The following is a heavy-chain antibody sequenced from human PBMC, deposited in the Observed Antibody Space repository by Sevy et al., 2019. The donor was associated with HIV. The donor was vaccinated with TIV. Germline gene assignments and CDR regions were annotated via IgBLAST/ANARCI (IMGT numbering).Heavy chain of an antibody. V-gene: IGHV3-7*03. CDR3: VRRYFDL. CDR1: GFTFDMYW. J-gene: IGHJ4*02. CDR2: IRQDGNEI. Sequence: GGSLRLSCDASGFTFDMYWMQWVRQAPGKGLEWVANIRQDGNEIYYAASVRGRFTISRENAKGSLYLQMNNLRVEDTATYYCVRRYFDLWGQGTLVTVSS.